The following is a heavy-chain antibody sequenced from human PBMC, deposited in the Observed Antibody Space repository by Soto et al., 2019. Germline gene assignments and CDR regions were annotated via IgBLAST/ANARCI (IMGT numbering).Heavy chain of an antibody. CDR3: ARDALYLPQGWFDP. CDR2: IWYDGSNK. CDR1: GFTFSSYG. Sequence: QVQLVESGGGVVQPGRSLRLSCAASGFTFSSYGMHWVRQAPGKGLEWVAVIWYDGSNKYYADSVKGRFTIYRDNSKNTLYLQMNSLRPEDTAVYYCARDALYLPQGWFDPWGQGTLVTVSS. V-gene: IGHV3-33*01. J-gene: IGHJ5*02.